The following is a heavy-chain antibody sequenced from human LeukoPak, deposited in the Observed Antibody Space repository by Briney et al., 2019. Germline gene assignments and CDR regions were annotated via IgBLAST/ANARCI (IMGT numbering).Heavy chain of an antibody. CDR3: ARVSMAYYDYDWGSYRPTLIDY. Sequence: GGSLRLSCAASGFTFSSYEMNWVRQAPGKGLEWVSYISSSGSTIYYADSVKGRFTISRDNAKNSLYLQMNSLRAEDTAVYYCARVSMAYYDYDWGSYRPTLIDYWGQGTLVTVSS. CDR2: ISSSGSTI. V-gene: IGHV3-48*03. J-gene: IGHJ4*02. CDR1: GFTFSSYE. D-gene: IGHD3-16*02.